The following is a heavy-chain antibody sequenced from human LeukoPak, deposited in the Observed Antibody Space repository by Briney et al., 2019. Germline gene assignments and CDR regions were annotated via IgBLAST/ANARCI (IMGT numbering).Heavy chain of an antibody. J-gene: IGHJ4*02. Sequence: PGGSLRLSCAASGFTFSSYAMSWVRQAPGKGLEWVSAISGSGGSTYYADSVKGRFTISRDNSKNTLYLQMNSLKTEDTAVYYCTRLVVAGTGDCWGQGTLVTVSS. V-gene: IGHV3-23*01. CDR1: GFTFSSYA. CDR2: ISGSGGST. CDR3: TRLVVAGTGDC. D-gene: IGHD6-19*01.